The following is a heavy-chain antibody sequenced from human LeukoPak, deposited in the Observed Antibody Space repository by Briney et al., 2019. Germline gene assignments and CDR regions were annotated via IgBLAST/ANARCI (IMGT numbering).Heavy chain of an antibody. Sequence: ASVKVSCKASGYTFTSYGISWVRQAPGQGLEWMGIINPSGGSTSYAQKFQGRVTMTRDTSTSTVYMELSSLRSEDTAVYYCARGDSLGATEVDFDYWGQGTLVTVSS. CDR2: INPSGGST. D-gene: IGHD1-26*01. V-gene: IGHV1-46*01. CDR3: ARGDSLGATEVDFDY. J-gene: IGHJ4*02. CDR1: GYTFTSYG.